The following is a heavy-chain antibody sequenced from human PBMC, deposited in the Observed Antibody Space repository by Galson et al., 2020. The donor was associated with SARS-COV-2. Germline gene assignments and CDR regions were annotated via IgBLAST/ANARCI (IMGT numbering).Heavy chain of an antibody. V-gene: IGHV4-59*01. J-gene: IGHJ3*02. CDR2: TYYSGST. D-gene: IGHD2-2*01. CDR1: GGSIGSYY. CDR3: ARVGCSSTSCTAFDI. Sequence: SETLSLTCDVSGGSIGSYYWSWIRQPPGKGLEWIGSTYYSGSTSYNPSLKSRVTISVDTSKNQFYLNLNSVTSADTAVYYCARVGCSSTSCTAFDIWGQGTMVTVSS.